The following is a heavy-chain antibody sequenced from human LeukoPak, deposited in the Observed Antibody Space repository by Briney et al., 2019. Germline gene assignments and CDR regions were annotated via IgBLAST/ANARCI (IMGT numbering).Heavy chain of an antibody. CDR2: INPNSGGT. J-gene: IGHJ4*02. D-gene: IGHD2-8*01. CDR3: ASETVASVLMVYAIALDY. Sequence: GASVKVSCKASGYXFTGYYIHWVRQAPGQGLEWMGWINPNSGGTNYAQKFQGRVTMTRDTSISTAYMELSRLRSDDTAVYYCASETVASVLMVYAIALDYWGQGTLVTVSS. V-gene: IGHV1-2*02. CDR1: GYXFTGYY.